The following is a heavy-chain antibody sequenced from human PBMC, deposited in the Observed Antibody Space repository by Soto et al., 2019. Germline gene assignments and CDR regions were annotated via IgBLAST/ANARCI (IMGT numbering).Heavy chain of an antibody. CDR1: GGSISSGDYY. Sequence: SETLSLTCTVSGGSISSGDYYWSWIRQPPGKGLEWIGYIYYSGSTYYNPSLKSRVTISVDTSKNQFSLKLSSVTAADTAVYYCARDAVRYSSSSGVDYWGQGTLVTVSS. D-gene: IGHD6-6*01. CDR3: ARDAVRYSSSSGVDY. CDR2: IYYSGST. J-gene: IGHJ4*02. V-gene: IGHV4-30-4*01.